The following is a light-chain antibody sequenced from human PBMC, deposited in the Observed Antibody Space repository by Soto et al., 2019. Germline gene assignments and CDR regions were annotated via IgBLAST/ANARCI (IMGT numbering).Light chain of an antibody. CDR2: DAS. CDR1: QSVSRN. Sequence: EIVMTQAPATLAVSPGEISTFSLRAIQSVSRNLAWYQQKPGQAPRLLIYDASNRATGIPARFSGSGSGTDFTLTISSLEPEDFAVYYCQQRSNWPPLFGQGTRLEIK. J-gene: IGKJ5*01. CDR3: QQRSNWPPL. V-gene: IGKV3-11*01.